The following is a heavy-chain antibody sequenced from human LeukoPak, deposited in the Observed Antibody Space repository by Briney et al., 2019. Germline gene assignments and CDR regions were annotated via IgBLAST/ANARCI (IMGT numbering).Heavy chain of an antibody. D-gene: IGHD5-24*01. V-gene: IGHV3-11*01. CDR1: GFTFSDYY. CDR3: AGRNAYNSAY. Sequence: GGSLRLSCAASGFTFSDYYMSWIRQAPGKGLEWVSYITSSGSTIYYADSVKGRFTIPRDNAKNSLYLQMNSLRAEDTAVYYCAGRNAYNSAYWGQGTLVTVSS. J-gene: IGHJ4*02. CDR2: ITSSGSTI.